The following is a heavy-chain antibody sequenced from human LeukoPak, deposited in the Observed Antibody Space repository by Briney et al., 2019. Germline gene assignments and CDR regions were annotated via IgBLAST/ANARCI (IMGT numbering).Heavy chain of an antibody. D-gene: IGHD3-22*01. CDR3: AKSYDSGGYPLGDY. J-gene: IGHJ4*02. CDR2: IAAGATGT. V-gene: IGHV3-23*01. CDR1: GFTRPSFA. Sequence: GGSLRPSCSASGFTRPSFAMAWVRQAPGEGLGWVSGIAAGATGTYYSDSVKGRFTISRDNSRKTVQLQMNSLRAEDTAVYYCAKSYDSGGYPLGDYWGQGTLVTVSS.